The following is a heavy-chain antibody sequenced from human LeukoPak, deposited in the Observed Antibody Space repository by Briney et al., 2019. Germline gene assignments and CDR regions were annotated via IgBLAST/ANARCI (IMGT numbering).Heavy chain of an antibody. CDR3: ARARDYVVNWFDP. CDR1: GGSISSGGYS. D-gene: IGHD3-16*01. CDR2: IYHSGST. Sequence: SQTLSLTCAVSGGSISSGGYSWSWIRQPPGKGLEWIGYIYHSGSTYYNPSLKSRVTISVDRSENQFSLKLSSVTAADTAVYYCARARDYVVNWFDPWGQGTLVTVSS. J-gene: IGHJ5*02. V-gene: IGHV4-30-2*01.